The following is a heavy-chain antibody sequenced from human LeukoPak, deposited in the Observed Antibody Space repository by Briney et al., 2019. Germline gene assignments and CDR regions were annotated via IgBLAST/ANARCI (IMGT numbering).Heavy chain of an antibody. CDR3: ARDRYDYVWGSYRGSFDY. Sequence: ASVRVSCKASGYTFTGYYMHWVRQAPGQGLEWMEWINPNSGGTNYAQKFQGRVTMTRDTSISTAYMELSRLRSDDTAVYYGARDRYDYVWGSYRGSFDYWGQGTLVTVSS. CDR1: GYTFTGYY. CDR2: INPNSGGT. D-gene: IGHD3-16*02. J-gene: IGHJ4*02. V-gene: IGHV1-2*02.